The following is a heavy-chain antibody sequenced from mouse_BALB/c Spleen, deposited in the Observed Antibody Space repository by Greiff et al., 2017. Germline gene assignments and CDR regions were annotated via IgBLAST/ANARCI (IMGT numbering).Heavy chain of an antibody. CDR1: GYSFTGYF. D-gene: IGHD4-1*01. V-gene: IGHV1-20*02. CDR3: ARENWDWFAD. J-gene: IGHJ3*01. Sequence: VQLQQSGPELVKPGASVKISCKASGYSFTGYFMNWVMQSHGKSLEWIGRINPYNGDTFYNQKFKGKATLTVDKSSSTAHMELRSLASEDSAVYYCARENWDWFADWGQGTLVTVSA. CDR2: INPYNGDT.